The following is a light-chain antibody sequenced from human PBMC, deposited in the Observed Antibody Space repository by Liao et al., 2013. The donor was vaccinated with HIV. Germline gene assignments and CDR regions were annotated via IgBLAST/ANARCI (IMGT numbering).Light chain of an antibody. J-gene: IGLJ1*01. V-gene: IGLV3-21*01. CDR1: NIGRKP. Sequence: SYELTQAPSVSVTPGETARITCGGNNIGRKPVHWYQQKPGQAPILVIYYDHDRPSGIPERFSGSNSGNTATLTITRVEAGDEADYYCQVWDSDFYVFGTGTKVSVV. CDR3: QVWDSDFYV. CDR2: YDH.